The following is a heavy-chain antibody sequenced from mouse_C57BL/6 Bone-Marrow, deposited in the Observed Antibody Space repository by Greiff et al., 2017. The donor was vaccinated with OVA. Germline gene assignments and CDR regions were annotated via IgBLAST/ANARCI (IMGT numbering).Heavy chain of an antibody. V-gene: IGHV5-6*02. CDR2: ISSGGSYT. CDR3: ESIYYYGSSLYYYAMDY. Sequence: EVKLVESGGDLVKPGGSLKLSCAASGFTFSSYGMSWVRQTPDKRLEWVATISSGGSYTYYPDSVKGRFTISRDNAKNTLYLQMSSLKSEDTAMYYCESIYYYGSSLYYYAMDYWGQGTSVTVSS. CDR1: GFTFSSYG. J-gene: IGHJ4*01. D-gene: IGHD1-1*01.